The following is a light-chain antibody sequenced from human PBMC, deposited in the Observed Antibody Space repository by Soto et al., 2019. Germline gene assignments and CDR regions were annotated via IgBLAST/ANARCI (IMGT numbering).Light chain of an antibody. CDR2: KAS. Sequence: DIQMTQSPSTLSASVGDRVTITCRASQSISSWLAWYQQKPGKAPKLLIYKASSLESGVTSRFSGSGSGTEFTLTIVSLQPDDFATYYGQQYNSYSRSFGQGTKMDIK. CDR3: QQYNSYSRS. CDR1: QSISSW. J-gene: IGKJ2*01. V-gene: IGKV1-5*03.